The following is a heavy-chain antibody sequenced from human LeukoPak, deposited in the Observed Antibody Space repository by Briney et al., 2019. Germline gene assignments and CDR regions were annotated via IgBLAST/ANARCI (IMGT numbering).Heavy chain of an antibody. CDR1: GYTFTGYY. CDR3: ARVDSSSLGPPDDY. Sequence: ASVKVSCKASGYTFTGYYMHWVRQAPGQGLEWMGWINPNSGGTNYAQKFQGRVTMTRDTSISTAYMELSRLRSDDTAVYYCARVDSSSLGPPDDYWGQGTLVTVSS. D-gene: IGHD6-13*01. V-gene: IGHV1-2*02. J-gene: IGHJ4*02. CDR2: INPNSGGT.